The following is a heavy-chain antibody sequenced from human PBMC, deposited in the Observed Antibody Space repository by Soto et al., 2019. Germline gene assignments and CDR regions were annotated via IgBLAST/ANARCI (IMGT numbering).Heavy chain of an antibody. CDR2: ISYDASTE. D-gene: IGHD3-3*01. Sequence: PGGSLRLSCAASGFTFSNYPMHWVRQAPGKGLEWVALISYDASTEYYADSVKGRFTISRDNFKNTLYLQMNSLRAEDTAVYYCARDRDGRYDFWSGYSAGYWGQGTLVTVSS. V-gene: IGHV3-30-3*01. CDR1: GFTFSNYP. J-gene: IGHJ4*02. CDR3: ARDRDGRYDFWSGYSAGY.